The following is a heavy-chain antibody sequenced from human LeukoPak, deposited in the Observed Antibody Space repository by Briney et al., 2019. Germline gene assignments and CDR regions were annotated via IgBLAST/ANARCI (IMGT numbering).Heavy chain of an antibody. CDR2: IRYDGSNK. J-gene: IGHJ3*02. CDR1: GFTFSSYG. V-gene: IGHV3-30*02. Sequence: PGGSLRLSCAASGFTFSSYGMHWVRQAPGKGLEWVAFIRYDGSNKYYADSVKGRFTISRDNSKNTLYLQMNSLRAEDTAVYYCAKGYCSSTSCVGDAFDIWGQGTMVTVSS. D-gene: IGHD2-2*01. CDR3: AKGYCSSTSCVGDAFDI.